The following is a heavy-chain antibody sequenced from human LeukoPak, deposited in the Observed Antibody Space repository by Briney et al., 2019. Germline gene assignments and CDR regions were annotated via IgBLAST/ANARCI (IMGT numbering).Heavy chain of an antibody. Sequence: GGSLRLSCAASGFTFNTYSMDWVRQAPGKGLEWVSYISRDSSTMYYADSLKGRFTISRDNAKNSVYLQMNSLRAEDTAVYYCVRASSGWRGYYFDYWGQGTLVTVSS. CDR1: GFTFNTYS. D-gene: IGHD6-19*01. V-gene: IGHV3-48*01. CDR2: ISRDSSTM. CDR3: VRASSGWRGYYFDY. J-gene: IGHJ4*02.